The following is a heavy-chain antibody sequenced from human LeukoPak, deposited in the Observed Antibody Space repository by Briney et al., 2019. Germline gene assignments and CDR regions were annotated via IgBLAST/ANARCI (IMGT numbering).Heavy chain of an antibody. J-gene: IGHJ4*02. CDR1: GGSFSGYY. V-gene: IGHV4-34*01. D-gene: IGHD3-22*01. Sequence: SETLSLTCAVYGGSFSGYYWSWIRQPPGKGLEWIGEINHSGSTNYNPSLKSRVTISVDTSKNQFSLKLSSVTAADTAVYYCARGAPRDSSGVYLDYWGQGTLVTVSS. CDR3: ARGAPRDSSGVYLDY. CDR2: INHSGST.